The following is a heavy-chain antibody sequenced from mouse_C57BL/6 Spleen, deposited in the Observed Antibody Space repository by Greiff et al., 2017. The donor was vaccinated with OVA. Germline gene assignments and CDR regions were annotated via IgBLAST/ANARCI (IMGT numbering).Heavy chain of an antibody. J-gene: IGHJ3*01. CDR2: INPSSGYT. CDR1: GYTFTSYT. D-gene: IGHD1-1*01. CDR3: ARQEEYYGSSYWFAY. V-gene: IGHV1-4*01. Sequence: VQLQQSGAELARPGASVKMSCKASGYTFTSYTMHWVKQRPGQGLEWIGYINPSSGYTKYNQKFKDKATLTADKSSSTAYMQLSSLTSEDSAVYYCARQEEYYGSSYWFAYWGQGTLVTVSA.